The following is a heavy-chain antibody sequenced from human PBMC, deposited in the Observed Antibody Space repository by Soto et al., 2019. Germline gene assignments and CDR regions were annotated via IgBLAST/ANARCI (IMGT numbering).Heavy chain of an antibody. D-gene: IGHD1-26*01. V-gene: IGHV3-7*05. Sequence: GGSLRLSCAASGFTFSSYWMSWVRQAPGKGLEWVANIKQDGSEKYYVDSVKGRFTISRDNAKNSLYLQMNSLRAEDTAVYYCASGGGCYSGSYYVCYYYYGMDVWGQGTTVTVSS. CDR1: GFTFSSYW. J-gene: IGHJ6*02. CDR3: ASGGGCYSGSYYVCYYYYGMDV. CDR2: IKQDGSEK.